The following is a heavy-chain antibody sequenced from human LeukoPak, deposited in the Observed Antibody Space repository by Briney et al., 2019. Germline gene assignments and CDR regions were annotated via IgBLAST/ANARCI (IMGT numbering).Heavy chain of an antibody. V-gene: IGHV4-59*01. Sequence: SETLSLTCTVSGGSISSYYWSRIRQPPGKGLEWIGYIYYSGSTNYNPSLNSRVTISVDTSKNQFSLKLSSVTAADTALYYCARVTDSSGWYFDYWGQGTLVTVSS. CDR2: IYYSGST. D-gene: IGHD6-19*01. CDR3: ARVTDSSGWYFDY. CDR1: GGSISSYY. J-gene: IGHJ4*02.